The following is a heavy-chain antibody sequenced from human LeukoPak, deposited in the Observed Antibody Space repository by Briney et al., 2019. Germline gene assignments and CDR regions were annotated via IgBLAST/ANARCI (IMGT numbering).Heavy chain of an antibody. Sequence: ASVKVSCKASGGTFSSYAISWVRQAPGQGLEWMGWISGFNAYTNYAQKLQGRVTMTTDTSTSTAYMKVRGLRSDDTAVYYCARDHWSHYYGSGGENYFDPWGQGTLVTVSS. D-gene: IGHD3-10*01. CDR2: ISGFNAYT. J-gene: IGHJ5*02. CDR1: GGTFSSYA. CDR3: ARDHWSHYYGSGGENYFDP. V-gene: IGHV1-18*01.